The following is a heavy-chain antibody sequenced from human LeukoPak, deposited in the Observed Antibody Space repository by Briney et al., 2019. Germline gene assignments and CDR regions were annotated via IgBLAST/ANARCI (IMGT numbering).Heavy chain of an antibody. Sequence: ASVKVSCKASGYTFTSYGISWVRQAPGQGLEWMGIINPSGGSTSYAQKFQGRVTMTRDTSTSTVYMELSSLRSEDTAVYYCARDYGTYAFDIWGQGTMVTVSS. J-gene: IGHJ3*02. D-gene: IGHD1-1*01. CDR2: INPSGGST. CDR3: ARDYGTYAFDI. CDR1: GYTFTSYG. V-gene: IGHV1-46*01.